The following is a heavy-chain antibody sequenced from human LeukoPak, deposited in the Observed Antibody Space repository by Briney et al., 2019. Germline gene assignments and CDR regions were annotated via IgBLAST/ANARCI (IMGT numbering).Heavy chain of an antibody. CDR3: AMTYDSSGYYTDDAFDI. CDR2: ISSSGSTI. V-gene: IGHV3-11*04. D-gene: IGHD3-22*01. Sequence: GGSLRLSCAASGFTFSDYYMSWIRQAPGKGLEWVSYISSSGSTIYYADSVKGRFTISRDNAKNSLYLQMNSLRAEDTAVYYCAMTYDSSGYYTDDAFDIWGQGTMVTVSS. CDR1: GFTFSDYY. J-gene: IGHJ3*02.